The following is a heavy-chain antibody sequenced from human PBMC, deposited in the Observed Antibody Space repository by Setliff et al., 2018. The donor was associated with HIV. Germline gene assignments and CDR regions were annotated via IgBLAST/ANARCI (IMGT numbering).Heavy chain of an antibody. V-gene: IGHV4-59*02. Sequence: SETLSLTCTVSGGSVSTSYWSWIRQPPGKGLECIAYTSNSGNTNYNPSLKSRVTISVETSKNQFSLRLRSVTAADTAVYYCARTSGSDRLNWFDPWGQGTLVTVSS. CDR2: TSNSGNT. CDR1: GGSVSTSY. J-gene: IGHJ5*02. D-gene: IGHD3-10*01. CDR3: ARTSGSDRLNWFDP.